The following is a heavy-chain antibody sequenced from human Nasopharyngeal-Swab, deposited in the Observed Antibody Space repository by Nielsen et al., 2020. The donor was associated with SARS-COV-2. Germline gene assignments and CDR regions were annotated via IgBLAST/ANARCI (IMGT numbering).Heavy chain of an antibody. J-gene: IGHJ4*02. CDR2: IWYDGSNK. CDR3: ARDRDLSLPDY. Sequence: GESLKISCEASGFTFRNYWMHWVRQAPGKGLEWVAVIWYDGSNKYYADSVKGRFTISRDNSKNTLYLQMNSLRAEDTAVYYCARDRDLSLPDYWGQGTLVTVSS. V-gene: IGHV3-33*08. CDR1: GFTFRNYW.